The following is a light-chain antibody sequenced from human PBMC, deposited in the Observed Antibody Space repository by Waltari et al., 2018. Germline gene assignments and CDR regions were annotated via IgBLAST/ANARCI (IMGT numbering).Light chain of an antibody. CDR1: QSVSRA. CDR3: QHYVRLPAT. CDR2: GAS. Sequence: EIVLMPAPATPSFSLGDRATLACSASQSVSRALAWYQQKPGQAPRLLIYGASSRATGISDRFSGSGSGTDFSLTISRLEPEDFAGYYCQHYVRLPATFGQGTKVEIK. J-gene: IGKJ1*01. V-gene: IGKV3-20*01.